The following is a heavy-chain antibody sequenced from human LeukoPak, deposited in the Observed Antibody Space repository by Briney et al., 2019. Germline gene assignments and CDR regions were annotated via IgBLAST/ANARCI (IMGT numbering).Heavy chain of an antibody. CDR3: ARVSGIYYDSSGYYDFDY. CDR1: GYTFTGYY. CDR2: INPNSGGT. J-gene: IGHJ4*02. V-gene: IGHV1-2*02. D-gene: IGHD3-22*01. Sequence: ASVKVSCKASGYTFTGYYMHWVRQAPGQGLEGMGWINPNSGGTNYAQKFQGRVTMTRDTSISTAYMELSRLRSDDTAVYYCARVSGIYYDSSGYYDFDYWGQGTLVTVSS.